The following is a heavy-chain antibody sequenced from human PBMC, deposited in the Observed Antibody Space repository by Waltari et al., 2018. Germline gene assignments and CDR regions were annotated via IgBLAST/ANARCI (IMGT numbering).Heavy chain of an antibody. V-gene: IGHV3-21*01. Sequence: EVQLVESGGGLVKPGGSLRLSCGASGFSFSSYSMNWVRQAPGKGLGGAYTISRSTTYIRYADSVKGRFTVSRDNAKNSLYLQMNSLRVEDTAVYYCVSGGWGFYFDYWGQGTVVTVSS. J-gene: IGHJ4*02. CDR3: VSGGWGFYFDY. CDR1: GFSFSSYS. D-gene: IGHD7-27*01. CDR2: ISRSTTYI.